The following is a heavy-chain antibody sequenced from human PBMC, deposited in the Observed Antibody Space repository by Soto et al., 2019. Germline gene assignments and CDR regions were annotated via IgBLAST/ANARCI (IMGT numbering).Heavy chain of an antibody. CDR3: AKDPVIGPGIAFDI. Sequence: GGSLRLFCAASGFTFSSYAMSWVRQAPGKGLEWVSAISGSCSRAYYADSVKGRFTISRDNSKNTLYLQMNSLRADDTAVYYCAKDPVIGPGIAFDIWGQGTMVTVSS. J-gene: IGHJ3*02. CDR1: GFTFSSYA. CDR2: ISGSCSRA. V-gene: IGHV3-23*01. D-gene: IGHD2-21*01.